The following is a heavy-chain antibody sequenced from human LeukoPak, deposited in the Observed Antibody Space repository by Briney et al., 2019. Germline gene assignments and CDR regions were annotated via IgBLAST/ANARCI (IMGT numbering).Heavy chain of an antibody. J-gene: IGHJ3*02. CDR3: AGPTVVTPEAFDI. CDR1: GFTVSSNY. V-gene: IGHV3-53*01. D-gene: IGHD4-23*01. Sequence: GGSLRLSCAASGFTVSSNYMSWVRQAPGKGLEWVSVIYSGGSTYYADSVKGRFTISRDNSKNTLYLQMNSLRAEDTAVYYCAGPTVVTPEAFDIWGQGTMVTVSS. CDR2: IYSGGST.